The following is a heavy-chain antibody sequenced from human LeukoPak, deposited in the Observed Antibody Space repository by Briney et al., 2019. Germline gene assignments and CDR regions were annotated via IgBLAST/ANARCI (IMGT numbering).Heavy chain of an antibody. J-gene: IGHJ4*02. CDR3: AKDNYEDFWSGYGPGPFDY. CDR2: ISWNSGSI. V-gene: IGHV3-9*03. CDR1: GFTFSSYS. D-gene: IGHD3-3*01. Sequence: SLRLSCAASGFTFSSYSMNWVRQAPGKGLEWVSGISWNSGSIGYADSVKGRFTISRDNAKNSLYLQMNSLRAEDMALYYCAKDNYEDFWSGYGPGPFDYWGQGTLVTVSS.